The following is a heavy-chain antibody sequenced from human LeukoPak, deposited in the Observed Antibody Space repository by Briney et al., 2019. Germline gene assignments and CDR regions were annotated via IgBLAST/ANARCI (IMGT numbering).Heavy chain of an antibody. J-gene: IGHJ6*03. CDR1: GFKLGDYG. V-gene: IGHV3-20*04. Sequence: PGGSLRLSCVASGFKLGDYGMVWVRHVPGKGLEWVSGINWNGGATGYVDSVKGRFTISRDGPKNSLYLQMDGLRPEDTALYYCARGSKLSYYYYYYMDVWGRGTTVTVSS. D-gene: IGHD1-7*01. CDR2: INWNGGAT. CDR3: ARGSKLSYYYYYYMDV.